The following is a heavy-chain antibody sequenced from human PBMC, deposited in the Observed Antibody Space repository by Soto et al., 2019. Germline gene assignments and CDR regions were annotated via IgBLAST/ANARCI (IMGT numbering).Heavy chain of an antibody. J-gene: IGHJ6*04. CDR2: INHSGST. CDR3: ARVSPGIAAAEDV. Sequence: SETLSLTCAVYGGSFSGYYWSWIRQPPGKGLEWIGEINHSGSTNYNPSLKSRVTISVDTSKNQFSLKLSSVTAADTAVYYCARVSPGIAAAEDVWGKGTTVTVSS. CDR1: GGSFSGYY. V-gene: IGHV4-34*01. D-gene: IGHD6-13*01.